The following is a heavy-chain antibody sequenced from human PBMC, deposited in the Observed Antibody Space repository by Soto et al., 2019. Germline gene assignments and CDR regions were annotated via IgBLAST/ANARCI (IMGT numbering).Heavy chain of an antibody. J-gene: IGHJ6*02. D-gene: IGHD2-15*01. CDR1: GXTFSNFS. Sequence: GSLRLSCAASGXTFSNFSMYWVRQAPGKGLEWVTVIAYDGSQKYYADSVKGRFTISKDNSKNKLYLQMNNMRAEDSAVYFCARDYSYQRAMDVWGQGTTGTVS. CDR3: ARDYSYQRAMDV. CDR2: IAYDGSQK. V-gene: IGHV3-30-3*01.